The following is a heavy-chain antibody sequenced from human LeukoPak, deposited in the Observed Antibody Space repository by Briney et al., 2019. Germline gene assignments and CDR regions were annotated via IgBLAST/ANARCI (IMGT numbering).Heavy chain of an antibody. D-gene: IGHD1-14*01. CDR2: IGTAGGT. V-gene: IGHV3-13*04. J-gene: IGHJ2*01. CDR1: GFTFSSYD. Sequence: PGGSLRLSCAASGFTFSSYDMHWVRQATGKGLEWVSAIGTAGGTYYPGSVKGRFTISRENAKNSLYLQMNSLRAGGTAVYYCARGYLWYFDLWGRGTLVTVSS. CDR3: ARGYLWYFDL.